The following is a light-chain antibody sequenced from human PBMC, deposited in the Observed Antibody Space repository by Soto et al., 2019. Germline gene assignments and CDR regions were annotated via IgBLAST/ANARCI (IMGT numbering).Light chain of an antibody. V-gene: IGKV3-20*01. J-gene: IGKJ2*01. CDR3: QQYGSSYT. Sequence: IVLPQSPGPLSLSPGERAPLSCRASPSVSSSYLAWYQQKPGQALRLLIYGASSRATGIPDRFSGSGSGTDFTLTISRLEPEDFAVYYWQQYGSSYTFGQGTNLEIK. CDR1: PSVSSSY. CDR2: GAS.